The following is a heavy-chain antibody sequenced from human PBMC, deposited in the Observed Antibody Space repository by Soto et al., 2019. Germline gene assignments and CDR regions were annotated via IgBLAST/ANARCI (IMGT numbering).Heavy chain of an antibody. CDR2: INPSGDST. D-gene: IGHD6-13*01. Sequence: GGSLRLSCVASGFTFSRHGLGWVRQAPGKWLEWVSTINPSGDSTFYADSVKGRFTISRDNSKNTVYLQMNSLSVGDTAVYLCAKVDVSTAGSFEYWGQGALVTVS. J-gene: IGHJ4*02. V-gene: IGHV3-23*01. CDR1: GFTFSRHG. CDR3: AKVDVSTAGSFEY.